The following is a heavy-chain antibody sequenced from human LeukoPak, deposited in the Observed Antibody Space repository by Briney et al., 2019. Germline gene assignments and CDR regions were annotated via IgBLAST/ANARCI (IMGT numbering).Heavy chain of an antibody. V-gene: IGHV3-30*02. D-gene: IGHD3-22*01. CDR1: GFTFSSYG. J-gene: IGHJ4*02. CDR3: AKGTDYYDSSGYSYFAN. CDR2: IRYDGSNK. Sequence: GSLRLSCAASGFTFSSYGMHWVRQAPGKGLEGVAFIRYDGSNKYYADSVKGRFTISRDNSKNTLYLQMNSLRAEDTALYYCAKGTDYYDSSGYSYFANWGQGTLVTVSS.